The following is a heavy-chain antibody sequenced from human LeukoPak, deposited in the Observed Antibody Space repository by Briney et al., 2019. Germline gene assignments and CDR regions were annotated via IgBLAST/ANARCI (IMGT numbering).Heavy chain of an antibody. CDR1: GFTFSSYW. V-gene: IGHV3-30*03. J-gene: IGHJ4*02. Sequence: GGSLRLSCVASGFTFSSYWMTWVRQAPGKGLEWVAVISYDGSNKYYADSVKGRFTISRDNSKNTLYLQMNSLRAEDTAVYYCAREAAARDYWGQGTLVTVSS. D-gene: IGHD6-13*01. CDR3: AREAAARDY. CDR2: ISYDGSNK.